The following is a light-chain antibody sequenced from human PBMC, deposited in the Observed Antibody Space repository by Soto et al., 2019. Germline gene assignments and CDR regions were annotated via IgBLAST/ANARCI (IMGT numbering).Light chain of an antibody. J-gene: IGKJ5*01. Sequence: EIVLTQSPGTLSLSPGERAALSCRASQSVSTFLAWFQQQPCQPPRLLIYNASNRTTGIPARFSGSGSGTDFTLTISSLEPQDFAVYYCQQRGDWPPITFGQGTRVEIK. CDR2: NAS. CDR1: QSVSTF. CDR3: QQRGDWPPIT. V-gene: IGKV3-11*01.